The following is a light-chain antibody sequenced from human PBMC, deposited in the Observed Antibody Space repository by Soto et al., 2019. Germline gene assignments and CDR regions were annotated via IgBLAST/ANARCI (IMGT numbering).Light chain of an antibody. CDR3: QQYNNWPYT. CDR1: QSCGNN. Sequence: EIVLTHSPATLSVSPGERATLSCRASQSCGNNLALYPQSPGQPPSLLIYDASTRATHIPARFSGGGSGTEFTLTSSSLQSEDFAVYYCQQYNNWPYTVGQGTKLQIK. CDR2: DAS. J-gene: IGKJ2*01. V-gene: IGKV3-15*01.